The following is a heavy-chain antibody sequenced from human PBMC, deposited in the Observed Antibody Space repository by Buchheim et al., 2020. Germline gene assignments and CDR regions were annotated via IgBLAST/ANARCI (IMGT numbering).Heavy chain of an antibody. Sequence: QVQLVESGGGVVQPGRSLRLSCAASGFTFSSYGMHWVRQAPGKGLEWVTLISYDGSNKYYADSVKGRFTISRDNSKNTLYLQMNSLRAEDTAVYYCARGRYYASGSSFDYWGQGTL. D-gene: IGHD3-10*01. J-gene: IGHJ4*02. CDR3: ARGRYYASGSSFDY. V-gene: IGHV3-30*03. CDR2: ISYDGSNK. CDR1: GFTFSSYG.